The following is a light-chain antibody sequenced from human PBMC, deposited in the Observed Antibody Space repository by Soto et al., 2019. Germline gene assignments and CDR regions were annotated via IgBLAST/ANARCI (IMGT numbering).Light chain of an antibody. J-gene: IGKJ4*01. CDR2: GAS. CDR3: QQYGNSPLT. CDR1: QSVSSSY. Sequence: EVVLTQSPFTLSFSPVERSTLSFMASQSVSSSYLAWYQQKPGQAPRLLIYGASSRATGIPDRFSGSGSGTDFTLTISRLEPEDFAVYYCQQYGNSPLTFGGGTKVDIK. V-gene: IGKV3-20*01.